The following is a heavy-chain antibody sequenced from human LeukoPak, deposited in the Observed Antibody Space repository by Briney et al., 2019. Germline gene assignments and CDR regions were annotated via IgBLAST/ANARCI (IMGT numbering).Heavy chain of an antibody. CDR2: ISSSSGTI. CDR3: ARVDYFES. Sequence: GGSLRLSCAGSGFTFSSYSMSWVRQAPGKGLEWLSYISSSSGTIYYADSVKGRSTISRDNAKNSLYLQMNSLTDEDTAVYYCARVDYFESWGQGTLVTVSS. J-gene: IGHJ4*02. CDR1: GFTFSSYS. V-gene: IGHV3-48*02.